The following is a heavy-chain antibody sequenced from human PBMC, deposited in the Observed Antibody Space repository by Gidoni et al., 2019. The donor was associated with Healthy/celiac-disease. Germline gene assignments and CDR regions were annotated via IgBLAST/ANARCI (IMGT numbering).Heavy chain of an antibody. D-gene: IGHD2-21*02. CDR3: ARDGRAYCGGDCYSDAFDI. J-gene: IGHJ3*02. Sequence: GLEWVSYISSSGSTIYYADSVKGRFTISRDNAKNSLYLQMNSLRAEDTAVYYCARDGRAYCGGDCYSDAFDIWGHGTMVTVSS. V-gene: IGHV3-11*01. CDR2: ISSSGSTI.